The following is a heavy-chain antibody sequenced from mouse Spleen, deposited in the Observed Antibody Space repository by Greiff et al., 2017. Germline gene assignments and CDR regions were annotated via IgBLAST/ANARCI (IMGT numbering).Heavy chain of an antibody. Sequence: EVQLVESGGDLVKPGGSLKLSCAASGFTFSSYGMSWVRQTPDKRLEWVATISSGGSYTYYPDSVKGRFTISRDNAKNTLYLQMSSLKSEDTAMYYCASGGGLYWYFDVWGAGTTVTVSS. J-gene: IGHJ1*01. CDR2: ISSGGSYT. CDR3: ASGGGLYWYFDV. D-gene: IGHD3-3*01. V-gene: IGHV5-6*01. CDR1: GFTFSSYG.